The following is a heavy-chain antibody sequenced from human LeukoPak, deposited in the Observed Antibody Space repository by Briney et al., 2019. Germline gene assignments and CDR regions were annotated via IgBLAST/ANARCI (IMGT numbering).Heavy chain of an antibody. J-gene: IGHJ6*02. CDR2: ISSSGSTI. CDR3: ARRMRLQFRGLYYYYGMDV. D-gene: IGHD5-24*01. Sequence: QPGGSLRLSCAASGFTFSSYEMNWVRQDPGKGLEWVSYISSSGSTIYYADSVKGRFTISRDNAKNSLYLQMNSLRAEDTAVYYCARRMRLQFRGLYYYYGMDVWGQGTTVTVSS. V-gene: IGHV3-48*03. CDR1: GFTFSSYE.